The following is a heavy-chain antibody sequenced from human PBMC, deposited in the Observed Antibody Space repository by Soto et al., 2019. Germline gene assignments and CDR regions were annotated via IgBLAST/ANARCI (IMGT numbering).Heavy chain of an antibody. D-gene: IGHD3-9*01. V-gene: IGHV4-31*03. Sequence: SETLSLTCTVSGGSISSGGYYWSWIRQHPGKGLEWIGYIYYSGSTYYNPSLKSRVTISVDTSKNQFSLKLSSVTAADTAVCYCARDLTPTYDILTGYAGGWFDPWGQGTLVTVSS. CDR3: ARDLTPTYDILTGYAGGWFDP. CDR1: GGSISSGGYY. CDR2: IYYSGST. J-gene: IGHJ5*02.